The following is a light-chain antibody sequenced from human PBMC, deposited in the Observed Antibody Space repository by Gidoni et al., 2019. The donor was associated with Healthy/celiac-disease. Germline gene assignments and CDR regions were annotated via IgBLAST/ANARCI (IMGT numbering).Light chain of an antibody. CDR3: QQSYSTSLWT. CDR2: AAS. CDR1: QSISSY. J-gene: IGKJ1*01. Sequence: DIQMTQSPSSLSASVGDRVTITCRASQSISSYLNWYQQKPGKAPKLLIYAASSLQSGVPSRFSGSGSGTDFTLTISSLQPEDFATYYCQQSYSTSLWTFGQXTKVEIK. V-gene: IGKV1-39*01.